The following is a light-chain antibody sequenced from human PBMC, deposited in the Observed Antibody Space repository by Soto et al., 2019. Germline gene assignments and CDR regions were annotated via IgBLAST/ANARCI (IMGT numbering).Light chain of an antibody. CDR1: QSINSW. V-gene: IGKV1-5*01. J-gene: IGKJ1*01. CDR3: QHYYSYPWT. CDR2: DAS. Sequence: DIQMTQSPSTLSASVGDRVTITCRASQSINSWLAWYQQQPGKAPKLLIYDASSLESGVPSRFSGSGSGTECTLTISSLQPDDFATYYCQHYYSYPWTFGQGTKVEIK.